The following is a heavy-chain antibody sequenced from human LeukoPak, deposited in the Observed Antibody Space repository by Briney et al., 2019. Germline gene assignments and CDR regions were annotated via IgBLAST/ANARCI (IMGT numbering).Heavy chain of an antibody. CDR3: ARDPDGSDAYFDY. CDR2: IYSGGST. Sequence: GGSLRLSRAASGFTVSSNYMSWVRQAPGKGLEWVSVIYSGGSTYYADSVRGRFTISRDNSKNTLYLQMNSLRAEDTAVYYCARDPDGSDAYFDYWGQGTLVTVSS. CDR1: GFTVSSNY. D-gene: IGHD5-24*01. J-gene: IGHJ4*02. V-gene: IGHV3-53*01.